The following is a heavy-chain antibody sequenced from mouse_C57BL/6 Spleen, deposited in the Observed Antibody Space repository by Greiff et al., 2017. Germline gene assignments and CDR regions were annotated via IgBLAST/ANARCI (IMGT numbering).Heavy chain of an antibody. D-gene: IGHD4-1*01. Sequence: QVQLQQSGAELVKPGASVKISCKASGYAFSSYWMNCVKQRPGKGLEWIGQIYPGDGDTNYNGKFKGKATLTADKSSSTAYMQLSSLTSEDSAVYFCARFELGWIAYWGQGTLVTVSA. J-gene: IGHJ3*01. CDR1: GYAFSSYW. CDR2: IYPGDGDT. V-gene: IGHV1-80*01. CDR3: ARFELGWIAY.